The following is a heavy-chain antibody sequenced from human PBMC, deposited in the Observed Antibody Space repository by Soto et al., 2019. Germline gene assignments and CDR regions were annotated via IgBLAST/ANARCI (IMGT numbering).Heavy chain of an antibody. J-gene: IGHJ4*02. CDR2: IKTKAESYAT. Sequence: GGSLRLSCAASGFRFSGSDMHWVRQASGEGLEWVGRIKTKAESYATALAASVKGRFSISRDDTKNTAYLEMNSLKTEDTAVYYCTRRDCSDGNCYSDFDYWGQGALVTVSS. D-gene: IGHD2-15*01. CDR1: GFRFSGSD. V-gene: IGHV3-73*01. CDR3: TRRDCSDGNCYSDFDY.